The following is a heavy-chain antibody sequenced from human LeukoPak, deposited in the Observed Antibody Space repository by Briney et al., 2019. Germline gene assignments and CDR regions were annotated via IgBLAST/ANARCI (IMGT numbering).Heavy chain of an antibody. D-gene: IGHD3-16*02. CDR2: IYYSGST. J-gene: IGHJ4*02. V-gene: IGHV4-59*01. CDR3: ARGGYRPIDFDY. CDR1: GGSISSYY. Sequence: KPSETQSLTCTVSGGSISSYYWSWIRQPPGKGLEWIGYIYYSGSTNYNPSLKSRVTISVDTSKNQFSLKLSSVTAADTAVYYCARGGYRPIDFDYWGQGTLVTVSS.